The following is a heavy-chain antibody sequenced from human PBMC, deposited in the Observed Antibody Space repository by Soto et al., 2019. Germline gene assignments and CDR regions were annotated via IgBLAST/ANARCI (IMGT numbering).Heavy chain of an antibody. J-gene: IGHJ4*02. Sequence: LRLSCAASGVTFSNYAMTWVRRAPGKGLEWVSTISGSGDSSYYADSVRRRFTISRDNFKNTLYMQMNSLRVEDTAIYYCAKAITNRLRVVDYWGLGTLVTVSS. CDR2: ISGSGDSS. V-gene: IGHV3-23*01. CDR1: GVTFSNYA. CDR3: AKAITNRLRVVDY. D-gene: IGHD4-17*01.